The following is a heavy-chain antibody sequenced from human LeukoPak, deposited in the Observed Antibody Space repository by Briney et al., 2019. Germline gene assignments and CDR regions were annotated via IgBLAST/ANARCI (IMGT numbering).Heavy chain of an antibody. Sequence: GGSLRLSCAASGFTFSSYGMHWVRQAPGKGLEWVAVIWYDGSNKYYADSVKGRFTISRDNSKNTLYLQMNSLRAEDTAVYYCAKYLGEGAYSYGWDAFDIWGQGTMVTVSS. J-gene: IGHJ3*02. CDR3: AKYLGEGAYSYGWDAFDI. V-gene: IGHV3-33*06. CDR1: GFTFSSYG. D-gene: IGHD5-18*01. CDR2: IWYDGSNK.